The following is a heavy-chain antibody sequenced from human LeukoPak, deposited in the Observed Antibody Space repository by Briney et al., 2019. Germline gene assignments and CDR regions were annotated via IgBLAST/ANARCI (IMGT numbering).Heavy chain of an antibody. D-gene: IGHD6-25*01. CDR1: GFAVSSVY. CDR2: IYPGGTT. Sequence: GGSLRLSCAASGFAVSSVYMTWVRLAPGKGPECVSVIYPGGTTIYADSVKGRFTISRDDSKNTLCLQMHSLRAEDTAIYYCARESSGYYFDCWGQGTLVTVSS. V-gene: IGHV3-53*05. J-gene: IGHJ4*02. CDR3: ARESSGYYFDC.